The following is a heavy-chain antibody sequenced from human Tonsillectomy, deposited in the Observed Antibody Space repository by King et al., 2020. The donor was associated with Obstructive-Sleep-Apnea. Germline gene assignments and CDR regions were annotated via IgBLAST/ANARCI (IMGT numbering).Heavy chain of an antibody. CDR1: GGSISSGGYY. D-gene: IGHD6-19*01. CDR3: ARGADKLHYSGGWTFDY. CDR2: IYYSGST. J-gene: IGHJ4*02. V-gene: IGHV4-31*03. Sequence: VQLQESGPGLVKPSQTLSLTCTVSGGSISSGGYYWSWIRQHPGKGLEWIGYIYYSGSTFYNPSLKSRLTISVDTSKNQFSLKLSSGTAADPAVYYCARGADKLHYSGGWTFDYWGQGTLVTVSS.